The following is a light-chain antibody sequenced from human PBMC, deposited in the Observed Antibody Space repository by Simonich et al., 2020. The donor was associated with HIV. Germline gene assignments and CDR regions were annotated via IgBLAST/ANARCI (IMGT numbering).Light chain of an antibody. CDR2: GAS. Sequence: IVMTQSPASLSVSPGERATLSCRASQSVSSTLAWYQQKDGQAPRLLLYGASTRATGIPARFSCSGSGTEFTLTISSMQSEDFAVYYCQQYSKWSKTFGQGTKVEIK. CDR3: QQYSKWSKT. J-gene: IGKJ1*01. V-gene: IGKV3-15*01. CDR1: QSVSST.